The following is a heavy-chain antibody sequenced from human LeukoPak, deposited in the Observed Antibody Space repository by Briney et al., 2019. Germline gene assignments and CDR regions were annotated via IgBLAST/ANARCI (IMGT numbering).Heavy chain of an antibody. J-gene: IGHJ6*03. CDR2: IKQDGSEK. CDR3: ARGPPVGATNYYYYYMDV. Sequence: GGSLRLSCAASGFTFSSYWMSWVRQAPGKGLEWVANIKQDGSEKYYVDSVKGRFTISRDNAKNSLYLQMNSLRAEDTAVYYCARGPPVGATNYYYYYMDVWGKGTTVTVSS. CDR1: GFTFSSYW. V-gene: IGHV3-7*01. D-gene: IGHD1-26*01.